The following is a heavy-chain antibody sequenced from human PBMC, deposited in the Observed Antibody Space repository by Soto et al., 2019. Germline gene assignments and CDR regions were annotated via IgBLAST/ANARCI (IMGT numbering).Heavy chain of an antibody. D-gene: IGHD6-13*01. CDR2: ISYDGSNK. Sequence: PGGSLRLSCAASGFTFSSYGMHWVRQAPGKGLEWVAVISYDGSNKYYADSVKGRFTISRDNSKNTLYLQMNSLRAEDTAVYYCAKETSRYSSSWSSSLLHLWLAYYFDHWGQGTLVTVSS. CDR3: AKETSRYSSSWSSSLLHLWLAYYFDH. J-gene: IGHJ4*02. CDR1: GFTFSSYG. V-gene: IGHV3-30*18.